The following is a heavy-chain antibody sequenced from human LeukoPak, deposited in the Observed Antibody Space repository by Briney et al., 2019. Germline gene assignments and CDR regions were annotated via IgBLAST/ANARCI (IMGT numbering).Heavy chain of an antibody. V-gene: IGHV4-59*03. CDR3: ALDSSGWSDDSFDI. Sequence: PSETLSLTCTVSGASISFYYWSWIRQPPGKGLEWIGYIYYSGSTNYNPSLKSRVTMSIDTSKNQFSLNLNSATAADTAVYYCALDSSGWSDDSFDIWGHGTMVTVSS. CDR2: IYYSGST. CDR1: GASISFYY. J-gene: IGHJ3*02. D-gene: IGHD6-13*01.